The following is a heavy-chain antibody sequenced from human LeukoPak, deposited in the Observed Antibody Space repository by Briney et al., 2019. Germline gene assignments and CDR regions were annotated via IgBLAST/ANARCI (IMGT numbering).Heavy chain of an antibody. J-gene: IGHJ4*02. D-gene: IGHD3-22*01. CDR3: ARDRDYYDGSGFDY. Sequence: SVKVSCKASGGTFSSYAISWVRQAPGQGLEWMGGIIPIFGTANYAQKFQGRVTITADESTSTAYMELSSLRSEDTAVYYCARDRDYYDGSGFDYWGQGTLVTVSS. CDR2: IIPIFGTA. V-gene: IGHV1-69*01. CDR1: GGTFSSYA.